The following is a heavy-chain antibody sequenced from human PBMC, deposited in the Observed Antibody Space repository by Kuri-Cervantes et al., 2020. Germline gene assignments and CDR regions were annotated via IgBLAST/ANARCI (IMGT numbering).Heavy chain of an antibody. Sequence: GGSLRLSCAASGFTFSSYSMNWVRQAPGKGLEWVSSISSSSSYIYYADSVKGRFTISRDNAKNSLYLQMNSLRAEDTAVYYCARGPPRGGSGSYYAPNNPYYYGMDVWGQGTTVRLL. V-gene: IGHV3-21*01. CDR3: ARGPPRGGSGSYYAPNNPYYYGMDV. J-gene: IGHJ6*02. CDR2: ISSSSSYI. D-gene: IGHD3-10*01. CDR1: GFTFSSYS.